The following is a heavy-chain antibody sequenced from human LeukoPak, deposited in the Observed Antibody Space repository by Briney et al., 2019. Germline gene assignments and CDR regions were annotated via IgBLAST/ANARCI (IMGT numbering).Heavy chain of an antibody. Sequence: ASVKVSCKASGYTFTGYYMHWVRQAPGQGLEWMGWISPTSGGTNYAQEFQGRVTMTRDTSISTAYMELSRLRSDDTAIYYCTRAPGEGTYSDYWGQGTLVTVCS. CDR3: TRAPGEGTYSDY. CDR2: ISPTSGGT. J-gene: IGHJ4*02. D-gene: IGHD7-27*01. CDR1: GYTFTGYY. V-gene: IGHV1-2*02.